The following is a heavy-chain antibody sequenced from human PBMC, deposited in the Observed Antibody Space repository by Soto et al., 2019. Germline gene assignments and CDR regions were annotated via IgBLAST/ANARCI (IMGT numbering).Heavy chain of an antibody. CDR1: GFTFSSYA. CDR3: AKDAPEYYYDSSGRNDAFDI. CDR2: ISGSGGST. Sequence: GGSLRLSCAASGFTFSSYAMSWVRQAPGKGLEWVSAISGSGGSTYYADSVKGRFTISRDNSKNTLYLQMNSLRAEDTAVYYCAKDAPEYYYDSSGRNDAFDIWGQGTMVTVSS. D-gene: IGHD3-22*01. J-gene: IGHJ3*02. V-gene: IGHV3-23*01.